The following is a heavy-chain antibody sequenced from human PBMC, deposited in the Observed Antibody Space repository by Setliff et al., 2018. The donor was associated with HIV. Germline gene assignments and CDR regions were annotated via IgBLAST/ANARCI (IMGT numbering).Heavy chain of an antibody. Sequence: ESGPTLVNPTQTLTLTCTVSGFSLTAGGVGVGWIRPPPGKAVGWLTLIYWNDDKRYNSSLKSKITITKDTSKNQVVFTMTNMDPVDTATYYCSRNSDYVWSSGRLFSFDYWGQGSLVTVSS. CDR1: GFSLTAGGVG. V-gene: IGHV2-5*01. J-gene: IGHJ4*02. CDR2: IYWNDDK. D-gene: IGHD3-16*01. CDR3: SRNSDYVWSSGRLFSFDY.